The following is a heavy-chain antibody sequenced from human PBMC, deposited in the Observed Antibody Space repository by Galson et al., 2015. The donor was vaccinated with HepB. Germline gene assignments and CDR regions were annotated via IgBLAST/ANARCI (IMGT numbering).Heavy chain of an antibody. CDR1: GFTFSSYG. Sequence: SLRLSCAASGFTFSSYGMHWVRQAPGKGLEWVAVISYDGSNKYYADSVKGRFTISRDNSKNTLYLQMNSLRAEDTAVYYCAKEDIVVVVAARGYYYGMDVWGQGTTVTVSS. CDR3: AKEDIVVVVAARGYYYGMDV. V-gene: IGHV3-30*18. D-gene: IGHD2-15*01. J-gene: IGHJ6*02. CDR2: ISYDGSNK.